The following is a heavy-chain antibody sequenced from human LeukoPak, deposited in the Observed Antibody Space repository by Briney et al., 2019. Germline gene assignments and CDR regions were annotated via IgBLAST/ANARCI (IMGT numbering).Heavy chain of an antibody. CDR2: ISDGTST. Sequence: GGSLRLSCAASGFTFSSYWMHWVRQAPGKGLVWVSRISDGTSTSYADSVKGRFTISRDNAENTLYLQMPSLRAEDTAVYYCAREVYSSGWSSFDYWGQGALVTVSS. CDR3: AREVYSSGWSSFDY. V-gene: IGHV3-74*01. D-gene: IGHD6-19*01. J-gene: IGHJ4*02. CDR1: GFTFSSYW.